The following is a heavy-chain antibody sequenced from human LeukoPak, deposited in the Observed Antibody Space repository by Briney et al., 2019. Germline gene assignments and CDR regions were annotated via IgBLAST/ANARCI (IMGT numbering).Heavy chain of an antibody. V-gene: IGHV3-23*01. CDR3: AKAPRWLRSTNFDY. D-gene: IGHD5-12*01. CDR2: ISGSGGST. CDR1: GFTFSSYA. Sequence: HPGGSLRLSCAASGFTFSSYAMSWVRQAPGKGLEWVSAISGSGGSTYYADSVKGRFTISRDNSKNTLYLQMNSLRAEDTAVYYCAKAPRWLRSTNFDYWGQGTLVTVSS. J-gene: IGHJ4*02.